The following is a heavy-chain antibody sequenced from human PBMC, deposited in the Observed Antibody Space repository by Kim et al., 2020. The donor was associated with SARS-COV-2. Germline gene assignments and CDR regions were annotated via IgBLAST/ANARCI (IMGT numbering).Heavy chain of an antibody. D-gene: IGHD2-21*02. CDR1: GYTFSTYL. J-gene: IGHJ3*02. CDR3: ARFSSRDRDSGDYEAFDI. V-gene: IGHV7-4-1*02. Sequence: ASVKVTCKASGYTFSTYLLNWVRQAPGQGLEWMGWINTKTGNPTYAQGFTGRFVFSLDTSVSTAYLQINSLSAEDTAVYFCARFSSRDRDSGDYEAFDIWGQGTVVTVSS. CDR2: INTKTGNP.